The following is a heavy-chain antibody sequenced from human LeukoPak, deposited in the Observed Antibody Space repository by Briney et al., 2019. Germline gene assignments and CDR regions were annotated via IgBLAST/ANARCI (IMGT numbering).Heavy chain of an antibody. Sequence: GGSLRLSCAASGFTFSNYWMSWVRQAPGKGLEWLANINQDGSEMYYADSVKGRFTISRDNSRDTLHLQMNSLRAEDTAVYYCAKDNYDYGDYDGGDYWGQGTLVTVSS. J-gene: IGHJ4*02. CDR3: AKDNYDYGDYDGGDY. CDR1: GFTFSNYW. D-gene: IGHD4-17*01. CDR2: INQDGSEM. V-gene: IGHV3-7*01.